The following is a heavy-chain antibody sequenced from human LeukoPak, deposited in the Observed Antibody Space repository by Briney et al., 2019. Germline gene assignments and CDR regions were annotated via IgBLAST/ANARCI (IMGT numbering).Heavy chain of an antibody. CDR1: GFTFNSHA. J-gene: IGHJ4*02. Sequence: GGSLRLSCAAYGFTFNSHAMSWVRQVPGKGLEWVSSVTADGTNTHFADSVKGRFTISRDNSKNTLYLHMNSLRVDDAAVYFCAYYDSSGYYYGRLRYWGQGTPVTVSS. CDR3: AYYDSSGYYYGRLRY. V-gene: IGHV3-23*01. D-gene: IGHD3-22*01. CDR2: VTADGTNT.